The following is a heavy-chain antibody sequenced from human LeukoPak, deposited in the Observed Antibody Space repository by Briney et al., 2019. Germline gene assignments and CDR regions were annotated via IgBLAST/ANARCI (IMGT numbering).Heavy chain of an antibody. J-gene: IGHJ4*02. V-gene: IGHV3-74*01. CDR3: ARDVRNGGNPPV. CDR2: VNIDGRTT. Sequence: GGSLRLSCAASGFSFSSYWMHWVRQAPGKGLVWVSRVNIDGRTTSYADSVKGRFTISRDNAKNTLYLQVNSLRAEDTAVYYCARDVRNGGNPPVWGQGTLVTVSS. D-gene: IGHD2-8*01. CDR1: GFSFSSYW.